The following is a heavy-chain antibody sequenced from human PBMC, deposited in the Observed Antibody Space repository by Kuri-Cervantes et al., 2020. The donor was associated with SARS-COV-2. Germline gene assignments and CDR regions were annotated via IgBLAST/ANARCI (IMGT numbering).Heavy chain of an antibody. CDR2: ISAYNGNT. J-gene: IGHJ3*02. D-gene: IGHD3-3*01. Sequence: ASVKVSCKASGYTFTSYGISWVRQAPGQGLEWMGWISAYNGNTNYAQKLQGSVTMTTDTSTSTAYMELRSLRSDDTAVYYCAREGGGDPLVLGFGVVIHDAFDIWGQGTMVTVSS. CDR3: AREGGGDPLVLGFGVVIHDAFDI. V-gene: IGHV1-18*01. CDR1: GYTFTSYG.